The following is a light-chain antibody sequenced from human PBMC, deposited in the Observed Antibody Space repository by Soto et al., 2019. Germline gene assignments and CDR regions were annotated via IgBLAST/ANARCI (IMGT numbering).Light chain of an antibody. CDR1: SSDVGGYNY. CDR2: EVS. J-gene: IGLJ1*01. Sequence: QSVLAQPASVSGSPGQSITISCTGTSSDVGGYNYVSWYQQHPGKAPKLMIYEVSNRPSGVSNRFSGSKSGNTASPTTSGLQAEDEADYYCSSYTSSSTLYVFGTGTKVTVL. CDR3: SSYTSSSTLYV. V-gene: IGLV2-14*01.